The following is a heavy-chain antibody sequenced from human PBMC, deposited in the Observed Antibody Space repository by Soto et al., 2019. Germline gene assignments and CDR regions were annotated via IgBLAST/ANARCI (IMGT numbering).Heavy chain of an antibody. J-gene: IGHJ4*02. D-gene: IGHD5-12*01. V-gene: IGHV4-59*01. CDR2: IYYSGST. Sequence: QVQLQESGPGLVKPSETLSLTCTVPGGSISSYYWRWIRQPPGKGLEWIGYIYYSGSTNYNPSLKSRVTISVDTSKNQFSLKLSSVTAADTAVYYCARAYGGYADYWGQGALVTVSS. CDR1: GGSISSYY. CDR3: ARAYGGYADY.